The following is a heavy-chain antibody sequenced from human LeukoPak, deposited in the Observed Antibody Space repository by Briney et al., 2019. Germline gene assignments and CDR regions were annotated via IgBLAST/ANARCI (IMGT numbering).Heavy chain of an antibody. J-gene: IGHJ6*03. CDR2: INHSGST. V-gene: IGHV4-39*07. CDR1: GGSISSDTHY. Sequence: SETLSLICTVSGGSISSDTHYWDWVRQFPGKGLEWIGEINHSGSTYYNPSLKSRVTISVDTSKNQFSLKLTSVTAADTAVYYCARSYYYMDVWGKGTTVTVSS. CDR3: ARSYYYMDV.